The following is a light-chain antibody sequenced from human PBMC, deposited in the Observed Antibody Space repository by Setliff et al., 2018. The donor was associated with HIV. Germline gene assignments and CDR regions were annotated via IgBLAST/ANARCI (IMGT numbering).Light chain of an antibody. CDR1: SSDVGGYNY. CDR2: DVS. J-gene: IGLJ2*01. CDR3: CSYAGSYF. Sequence: QSALAQPRSVSGSPGQSVTISCTGTSSDVGGYNYVSWYQQHPGKAPKLMIYDVSKRPSGVPDRFSGSKSGNTAPLTISGLQAEDEADYYCCSYAGSYFFGGGT. V-gene: IGLV2-11*01.